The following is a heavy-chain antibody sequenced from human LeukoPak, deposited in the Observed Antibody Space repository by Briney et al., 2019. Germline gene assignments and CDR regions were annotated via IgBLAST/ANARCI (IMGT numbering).Heavy chain of an antibody. CDR3: ARWKYSNYIYYFDY. D-gene: IGHD4-11*01. J-gene: IGHJ4*02. V-gene: IGHV3-23*01. Sequence: GGSLRLSCAASGFTFSSYAKSWVRQAPGKGLEWVSDISGGGGSTYYADSVKGRFTISRDNSKNTLYLQMNSLRAEDTAVYYCARWKYSNYIYYFDYWGQGTLVTVSS. CDR1: GFTFSSYA. CDR2: ISGGGGST.